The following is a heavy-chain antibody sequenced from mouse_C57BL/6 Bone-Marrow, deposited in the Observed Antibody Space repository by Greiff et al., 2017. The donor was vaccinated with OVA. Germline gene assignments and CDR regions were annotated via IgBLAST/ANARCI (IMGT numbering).Heavy chain of an antibody. CDR3: AGGVITTVPLGY. Sequence: EVQGVESVAELVRPGASVKLSCTASGFNIKNTYMHWVKQRPEQGLEWIGRIDPANGNTKYAPKFQGKATITADTSSNTAYLQLSSLTSEDTAVYYCAGGVITTVPLGYWGQGTTLTVSS. V-gene: IGHV14-3*01. D-gene: IGHD1-1*01. CDR2: IDPANGNT. CDR1: GFNIKNTY. J-gene: IGHJ2*01.